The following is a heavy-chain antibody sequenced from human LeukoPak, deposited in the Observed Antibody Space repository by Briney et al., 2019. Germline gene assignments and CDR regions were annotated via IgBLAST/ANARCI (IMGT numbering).Heavy chain of an antibody. Sequence: SGTLSLTCAVSGGSISSSNWWSWVRQPPGKGREWIGEFYHSGSTNYNPSLKSRVTISVDTSKNQFSLKLISVTAADTAVYYCARGRIAVADWGQGTLVTVSS. CDR3: ARGRIAVAD. V-gene: IGHV4-4*02. CDR2: FYHSGST. CDR1: GGSISSSNW. J-gene: IGHJ4*02. D-gene: IGHD6-19*01.